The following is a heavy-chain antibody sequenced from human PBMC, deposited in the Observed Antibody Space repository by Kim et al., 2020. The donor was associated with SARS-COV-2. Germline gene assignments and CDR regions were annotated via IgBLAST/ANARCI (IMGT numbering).Heavy chain of an antibody. D-gene: IGHD2-15*01. CDR3: ARDHGSLDY. V-gene: IGHV3-7*01. Sequence: GGSLRLSCVASGFTFSAYWMAWVRQAPGKGLEWVGNINEDGSKKYCVDSLEGRFTISRGNAKNSLYLQMNSLRAEDTAVYYCARDHGSLDYWGQGTLVTVSS. CDR1: GFTFSAYW. CDR2: INEDGSKK. J-gene: IGHJ4*02.